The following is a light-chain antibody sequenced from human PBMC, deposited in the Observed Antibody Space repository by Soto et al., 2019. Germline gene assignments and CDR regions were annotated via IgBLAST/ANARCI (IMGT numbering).Light chain of an antibody. Sequence: QSALTQPASVSGSPGQSITISCTGTTSDIGRYNYVSWYQHHPGKAPKLIIYEVIHRPSGVSDRFSGSKSGNTASLTISGLQAEDEADYYCSSYTSSSTLNYVFGTGTKLTVL. CDR1: TSDIGRYNY. CDR3: SSYTSSSTLNYV. CDR2: EVI. V-gene: IGLV2-14*01. J-gene: IGLJ1*01.